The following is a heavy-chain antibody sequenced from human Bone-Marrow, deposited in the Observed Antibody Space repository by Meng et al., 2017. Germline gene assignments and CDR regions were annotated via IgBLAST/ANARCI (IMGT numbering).Heavy chain of an antibody. CDR2: INTNTGNP. V-gene: IGHV7-4-1*02. CDR3: AREADGDHDY. D-gene: IGHD4-17*01. J-gene: IGHJ4*02. CDR1: GLSFTSNA. Sequence: QLQLRESGYCLSSAGASLNVSCKASGLSFTSNAINWVRQAPGQGLEWMGWINTNTGNPTYAQGFTGRFVFSLDTSVSTAYLQISSLKAEDTAVYYCAREADGDHDYWGQGTLVTVSS.